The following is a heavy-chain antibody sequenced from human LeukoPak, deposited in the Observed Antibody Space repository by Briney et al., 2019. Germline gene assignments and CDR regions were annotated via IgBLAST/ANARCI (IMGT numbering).Heavy chain of an antibody. Sequence: KSSETLSLTCTVSGGSISSSSYYWGWIRQPPGKGLEWIGSIYYSGSTYYNPSLKSRVTISVDTSKNQFSLKLSSVTAADTAVYYCARDGAVVVVAATEAWFDPWGQGTLVTVSS. CDR1: GGSISSSSYY. J-gene: IGHJ5*02. D-gene: IGHD2-15*01. V-gene: IGHV4-39*07. CDR3: ARDGAVVVVAATEAWFDP. CDR2: IYYSGST.